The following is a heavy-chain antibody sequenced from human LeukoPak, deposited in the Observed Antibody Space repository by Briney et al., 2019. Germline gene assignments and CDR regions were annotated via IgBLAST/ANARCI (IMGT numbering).Heavy chain of an antibody. Sequence: GGSLRLSCAASEFTFSSYAMSWVRQAPGKGLEWVSAISGSDGSTYYVDSVRGRFIISRDDSKNTLFLQMNSLRAEDTAIYYCARATNPLGAFDVWGQGTMLTVSS. CDR1: EFTFSSYA. J-gene: IGHJ3*01. CDR3: ARATNPLGAFDV. CDR2: ISGSDGST. V-gene: IGHV3-23*01. D-gene: IGHD6-13*01.